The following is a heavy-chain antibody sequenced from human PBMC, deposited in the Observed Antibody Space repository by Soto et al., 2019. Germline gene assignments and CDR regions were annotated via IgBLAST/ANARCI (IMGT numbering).Heavy chain of an antibody. V-gene: IGHV4-61*01. CDR2: IYYSGST. Sequence: TSETLSLTCTVSGGSVSSGSYYWSWIRQPPGKGLEWIGYIYYSGSTNYNPSLKSRVTISVDTSKNQFSLKLSSVTAADTAVYYCARGVYYDSSGSDAFDIWGQGTMVTVSS. D-gene: IGHD3-22*01. CDR1: GGSVSSGSYY. CDR3: ARGVYYDSSGSDAFDI. J-gene: IGHJ3*02.